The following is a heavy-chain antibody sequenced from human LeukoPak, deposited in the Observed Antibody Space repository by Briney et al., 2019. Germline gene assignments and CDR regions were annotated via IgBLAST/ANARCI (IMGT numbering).Heavy chain of an antibody. D-gene: IGHD4-17*01. J-gene: IGHJ4*02. V-gene: IGHV1-69*04. Sequence: SVKVSCKAPGGTFSSYAISWVRQAPGQGLEWMGRIIPILGIANYAQKFQGRVTITADKSTSTAYMELSSLRSEDTAVYYCARGNYGDEEFYFDYWGQGTLVTVSS. CDR1: GGTFSSYA. CDR3: ARGNYGDEEFYFDY. CDR2: IIPILGIA.